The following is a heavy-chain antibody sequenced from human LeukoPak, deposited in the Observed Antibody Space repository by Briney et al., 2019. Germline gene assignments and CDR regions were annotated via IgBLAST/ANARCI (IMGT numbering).Heavy chain of an antibody. CDR1: GGAIRSSRYY. V-gene: IGHV4-39*01. CDR3: ARRTMAVFFDY. D-gene: IGHD1-14*01. J-gene: IGHJ4*02. Sequence: SEPLSLTCTVSGGAIRSSRYYGGWIRQPPGKGLEWIGSIYYSGSTYYNPSLKSRVTISVDTSKSQFSLKLSSVTAANTAVYYCARRTMAVFFDYWGQGTLVTVSS. CDR2: IYYSGST.